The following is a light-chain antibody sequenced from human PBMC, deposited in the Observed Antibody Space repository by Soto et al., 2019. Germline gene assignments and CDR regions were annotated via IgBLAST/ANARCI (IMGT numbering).Light chain of an antibody. J-gene: IGLJ1*01. V-gene: IGLV1-44*01. Sequence: QSVLTQPPSASGTPGQRFTISCSGSSSNIGINVLSWYQQLPGAAPKLLIYSNDQRPSGVPDRFSGSKSGTSASLAISGLQSEDGADYYCAAWDDSLNGYAFGPGTKVTVL. CDR3: AAWDDSLNGYA. CDR2: SND. CDR1: SSNIGINV.